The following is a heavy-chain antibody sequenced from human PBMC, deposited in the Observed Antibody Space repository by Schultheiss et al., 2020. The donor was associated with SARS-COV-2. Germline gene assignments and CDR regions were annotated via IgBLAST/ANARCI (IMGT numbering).Heavy chain of an antibody. Sequence: ASVKVSCKASGYTFTSYGISWVRQAPGQGLEWMGWINPNSGGTNYAQKFQGRVTMTRDTSISTAYMELSRLRSEDTAVYYCATHSSGWYLEPASWGQGTLVTVSS. CDR1: GYTFTSYG. J-gene: IGHJ4*02. CDR2: INPNSGGT. D-gene: IGHD6-19*01. V-gene: IGHV1-2*02. CDR3: ATHSSGWYLEPAS.